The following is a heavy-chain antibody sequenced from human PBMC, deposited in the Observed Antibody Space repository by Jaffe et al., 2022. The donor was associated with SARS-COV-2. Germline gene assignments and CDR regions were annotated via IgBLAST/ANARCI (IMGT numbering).Heavy chain of an antibody. J-gene: IGHJ4*02. CDR1: GGSISSGGYY. CDR2: TYDSGST. D-gene: IGHD3-9*01. CDR3: ARGLLTGSYPAAYYD. Sequence: QVQLQESGPGLVKPSQTLSLTCTVSGGSISSGGYYWNWIRQHPGKGLEWIGYTYDSGSTYHNPSLKSRVTISEDTSKNRFSLKLSSVTAADTAVYYCARGLLTGSYPAAYYDWGQGTLVTVTS. V-gene: IGHV4-31*03.